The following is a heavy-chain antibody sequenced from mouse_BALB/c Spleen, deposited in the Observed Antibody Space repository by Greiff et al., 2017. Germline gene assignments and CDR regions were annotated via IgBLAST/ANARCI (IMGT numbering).Heavy chain of an antibody. CDR2: ISSGGSYT. Sequence: EVQLVESGGGLVKPGGSLKLSCAASGFTFSSYAMSWVRQTPEKRLEWVATISSGGSYTYYPDSVKGRFTISRDNAKNTLYLQMSSLRSEDTAMYYCARQDYDSKCYAMDYWGQGTSVTVSS. V-gene: IGHV5-9-3*01. CDR3: ARQDYDSKCYAMDY. D-gene: IGHD2-4*01. J-gene: IGHJ4*01. CDR1: GFTFSSYA.